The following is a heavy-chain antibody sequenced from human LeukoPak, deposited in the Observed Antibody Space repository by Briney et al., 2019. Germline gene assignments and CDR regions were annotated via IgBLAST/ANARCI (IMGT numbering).Heavy chain of an antibody. V-gene: IGHV4-34*01. D-gene: IGHD2-15*01. J-gene: IGHJ4*02. CDR2: INHSGST. Sequence: PSETLSLTCAVNGGSFSGYYWSWIRQPPGKGLEWIGEINHSGSTNYNPSLKSRVTISVDTSKNQFSLKLSSVTAADTAVYYCARGGGVVVVPTILFDYWGQGTLVTVSS. CDR3: ARGGGVVVVPTILFDY. CDR1: GGSFSGYY.